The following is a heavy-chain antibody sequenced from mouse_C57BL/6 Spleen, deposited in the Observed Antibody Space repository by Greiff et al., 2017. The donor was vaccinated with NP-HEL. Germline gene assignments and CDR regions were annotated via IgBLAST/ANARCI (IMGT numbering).Heavy chain of an antibody. CDR2: IDPSDSYT. V-gene: IGHV1-69*01. CDR3: ARFPYYYGSSFSYFDY. D-gene: IGHD1-1*01. Sequence: VQLVESGAELVMPGASVKLSCKASGYTFTSYWMHWVKQRPGQGLEWIGEIDPSDSYTNYNQKFKGKSTLTVDKSSSTAYMQLSSLTSEDSAVYYCARFPYYYGSSFSYFDYWGQGTTLIVSS. J-gene: IGHJ2*01. CDR1: GYTFTSYW.